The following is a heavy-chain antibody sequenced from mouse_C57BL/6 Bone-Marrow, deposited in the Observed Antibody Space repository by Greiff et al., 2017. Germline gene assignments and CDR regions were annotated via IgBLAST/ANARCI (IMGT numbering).Heavy chain of an antibody. V-gene: IGHV1-4*01. J-gene: IGHJ4*01. CDR3: ASAAMDY. CDR2: LNPTTGYP. CDR1: GYTFPSSS. Sequence: QVQLQEPGAELARPGSSVKLSCKASGYTFPSSSMHWVKQRPGQGLEWICYLNPTTGYPKYNQKFKDKATLTADKSSSTAYMQLSSRTSEDSAVYDGASAAMDYWGQGTSVTVSS.